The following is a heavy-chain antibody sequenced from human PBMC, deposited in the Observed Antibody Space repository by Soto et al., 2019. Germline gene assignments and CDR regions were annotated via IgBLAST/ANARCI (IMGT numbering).Heavy chain of an antibody. CDR1: GFTFSSYS. D-gene: IGHD4-17*01. CDR3: ASFKSGVTTGYYGMDV. Sequence: GGSLRLSCAASGFTFSSYSMNWVRQAPGKGLEWVSSISSSSSYIYYADSVKGRFTISRDNAKNSLYLQMNSLRAEDTAVYYCASFKSGVTTGYYGMDVWGPGTTVTVSS. CDR2: ISSSSSYI. V-gene: IGHV3-21*01. J-gene: IGHJ6*02.